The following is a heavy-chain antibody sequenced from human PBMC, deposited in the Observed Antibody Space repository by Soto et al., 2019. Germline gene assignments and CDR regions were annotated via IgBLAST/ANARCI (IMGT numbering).Heavy chain of an antibody. CDR1: GGSFSGYY. D-gene: IGHD2-15*01. V-gene: IGHV4-34*01. Sequence: PSETLSLTCAVYGGSFSGYYWRWIRQPPGKGLEWIGEINHSRSTNYNPSLKSRVTISVDTSKNQFSLKLSSVTAADMAVYYCARGRVFVVVVAATRYYYYYMDVWGKGTTVTASS. CDR3: ARGRVFVVVVAATRYYYYYMDV. J-gene: IGHJ6*03. CDR2: INHSRST.